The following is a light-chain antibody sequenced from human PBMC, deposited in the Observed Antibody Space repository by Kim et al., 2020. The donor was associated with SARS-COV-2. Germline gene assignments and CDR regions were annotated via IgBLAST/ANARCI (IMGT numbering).Light chain of an antibody. CDR3: QSYDSSTLYV. Sequence: NFMLTQPHSVSESPGRTVTISCTRSSGSIASNFVQWYQQRPGSAPTTVIFEDNQRPSGVPDRFSGSIDSSSNSPSLTISGLKTEDEADYYCQSYDSSTLYVFGTGTKVTVL. CDR2: EDN. J-gene: IGLJ1*01. V-gene: IGLV6-57*04. CDR1: SGSIASNF.